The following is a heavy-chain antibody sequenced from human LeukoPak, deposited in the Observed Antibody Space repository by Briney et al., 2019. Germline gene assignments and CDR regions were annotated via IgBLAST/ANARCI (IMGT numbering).Heavy chain of an antibody. CDR2: IRYDGSDK. V-gene: IGHV3-30*02. CDR3: AKDTPTTGYHLDS. Sequence: GGSLRFYCAASGFTLRGYGMHWVRQAPGKGLEWVAFIRYDGSDKSYADSVKGRFTISRDNSENTLYLQINSLRVEDTAVYYCAKDTPTTGYHLDSWGQGTLVTVSS. CDR1: GFTLRGYG. J-gene: IGHJ4*02. D-gene: IGHD1-1*01.